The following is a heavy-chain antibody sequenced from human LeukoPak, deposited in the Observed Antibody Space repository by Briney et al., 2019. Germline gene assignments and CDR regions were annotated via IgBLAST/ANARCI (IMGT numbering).Heavy chain of an antibody. V-gene: IGHV4-59*01. CDR2: THYTGRA. CDR1: GNSIRGSY. CDR3: VKFEVDYGMGV. J-gene: IGHJ6*02. D-gene: IGHD2-21*01. Sequence: SETLSLTCTVSGNSIRGSYWTWVRQRPGQGLEWIGQTHYTGRADNNPSLKRRITISLDTSKNPLSLTLTSVSAAATAIYSAVKFEVDYGMGVWGQGTKVSVCS.